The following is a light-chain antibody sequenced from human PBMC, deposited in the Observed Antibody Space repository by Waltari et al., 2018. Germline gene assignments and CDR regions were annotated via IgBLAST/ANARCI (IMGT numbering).Light chain of an antibody. CDR2: DVT. J-gene: IGLJ1*01. CDR1: SSYVGPYEY. Sequence: QSALTQPASVSGSPGQSITISCTGTSSYVGPYEYVSWYQQHPGKAPKLMIYDVTKRPSGIANRFSGSKSGNTASLTISGLQAEDEADYYCSSYTTSSTVYVFGTGTKVTVL. V-gene: IGLV2-14*03. CDR3: SSYTTSSTVYV.